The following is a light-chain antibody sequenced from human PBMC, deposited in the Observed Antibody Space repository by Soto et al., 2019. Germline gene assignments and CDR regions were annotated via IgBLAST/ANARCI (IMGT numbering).Light chain of an antibody. J-gene: IGLJ2*01. V-gene: IGLV3-9*01. CDR2: RDA. CDR1: DIGSTN. CDR3: QVWHSSTVV. Sequence: SYELTQSLSVSVALGQTAKITCGGNDIGSTNVHWYQQKPGQAPVLVIYRDAIRPSGIPERFSGSNSGNTATLTIGRAQAGDEAHSYCQVWHSSTVVFGGGTKLTVL.